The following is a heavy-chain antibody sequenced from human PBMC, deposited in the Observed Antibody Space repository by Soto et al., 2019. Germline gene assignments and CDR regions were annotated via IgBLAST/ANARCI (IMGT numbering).Heavy chain of an antibody. V-gene: IGHV3-21*01. CDR3: EGGRREISGHLDY. J-gene: IGHJ4*02. CDR1: GFTFSSYS. D-gene: IGHD3-10*01. Sequence: EVQLVESGGDLVKPGGSLRLSCADSGFTFSSYSMNWVRQAPGKGLEWVSAISSSSAYIFYANSVKGRFTVSRDNAKNSLYLQMNSLCADDPDVDHCEGGRREISGHLDYWGQGTLVTVSS. CDR2: ISSSSAYI.